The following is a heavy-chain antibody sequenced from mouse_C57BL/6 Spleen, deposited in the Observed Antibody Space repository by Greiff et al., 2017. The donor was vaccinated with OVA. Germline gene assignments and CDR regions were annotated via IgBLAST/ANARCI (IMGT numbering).Heavy chain of an antibody. J-gene: IGHJ2*01. CDR1: GFTFSDYG. D-gene: IGHD2-4*01. CDR3: ATYDYGFDY. Sequence: EVKLMESGGGLVKPGGSLKLSCAASGFTFSDYGMHWVRQAPEKGLEWVAYISSGSSTIYYADTVKGRFTISRDNAKNTLFLQMTSLRSEDTAMYYCATYDYGFDYWGQGTTLTVSS. CDR2: ISSGSSTI. V-gene: IGHV5-17*01.